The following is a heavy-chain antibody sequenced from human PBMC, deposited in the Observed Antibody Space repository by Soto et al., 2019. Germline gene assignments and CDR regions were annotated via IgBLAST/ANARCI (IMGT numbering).Heavy chain of an antibody. Sequence: QVQLVQSGAEVKKPGSSVKVSCKASGGTFSSYTISWVRQAPGQGLEWMGRIIPILGIANYAQKFQGRVTITADKSTSTAYMELSSLRSEDTAVYYCARDKYSSGWYWFDPWGHGTLVTVSS. CDR2: IIPILGIA. D-gene: IGHD6-19*01. CDR1: GGTFSSYT. V-gene: IGHV1-69*08. J-gene: IGHJ5*02. CDR3: ARDKYSSGWYWFDP.